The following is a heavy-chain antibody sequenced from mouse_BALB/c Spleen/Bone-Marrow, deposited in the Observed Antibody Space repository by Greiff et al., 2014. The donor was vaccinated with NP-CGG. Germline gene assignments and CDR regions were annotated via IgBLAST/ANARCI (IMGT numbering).Heavy chain of an antibody. Sequence: EVQLQQSGPELVKPGASVKISCKTSGYTFTDYTLHWVKQSHGKSLEWMGGVNPNIGGTTYNQKFKGKASLTVNKSSTTAYMELRSLTSEDSAVYYCARGRWYYWGQGTTLTVSS. CDR2: VNPNIGGT. CDR3: ARGRWYY. D-gene: IGHD2-3*01. V-gene: IGHV1-22*01. CDR1: GYTFTDYT. J-gene: IGHJ2*01.